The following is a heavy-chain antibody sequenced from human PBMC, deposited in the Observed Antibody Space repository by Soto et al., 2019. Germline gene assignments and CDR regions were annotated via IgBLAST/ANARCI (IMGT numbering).Heavy chain of an antibody. Sequence: ASVKVSCKASGYTFTSYGISWVRQAPGQGLEWMGWISAYNGNTNYAQKLQGRVTMTTDTPTSTAYMELRSLRSDDTAVYYCARALLVWSGPNWFDPWGQGTLVTVSS. V-gene: IGHV1-18*01. CDR2: ISAYNGNT. D-gene: IGHD3-3*01. J-gene: IGHJ5*02. CDR3: ARALLVWSGPNWFDP. CDR1: GYTFTSYG.